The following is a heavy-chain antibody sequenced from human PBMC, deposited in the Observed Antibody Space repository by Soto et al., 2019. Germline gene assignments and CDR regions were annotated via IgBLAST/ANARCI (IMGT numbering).Heavy chain of an antibody. J-gene: IGHJ4*02. CDR3: GRARSGYDYRFSVFDY. CDR1: GGSFSGYD. CDR2: INHSGST. Sequence: SETLSLTCAVYGGSFSGYDWSWIRQPPGKGLEWIGEINHSGSTNYNPSLKSRVTISVDTSKNQFSLKLSSVTAADTAVYYCGRARSGYDYRFSVFDYWGQGTLVTVSS. D-gene: IGHD5-12*01. V-gene: IGHV4-34*01.